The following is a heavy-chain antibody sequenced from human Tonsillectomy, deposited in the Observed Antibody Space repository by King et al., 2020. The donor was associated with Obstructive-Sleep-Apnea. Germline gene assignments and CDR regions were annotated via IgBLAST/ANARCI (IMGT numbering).Heavy chain of an antibody. CDR1: GYTFTDYY. CDR3: ARDQAYGDDYYYYGMDV. J-gene: IGHJ6*02. D-gene: IGHD4-17*01. Sequence: VQLVESGAEVKKPGASVKVSCKASGYTFTDYYIHWVRQAPGQGLEWMGWINPNSGGTIYAQKFQGWITVTRDTYISTAYMEMSRLRSDDTAVYYCARDQAYGDDYYYYGMDVWGQGTTVTVSS. V-gene: IGHV1-2*04. CDR2: INPNSGGT.